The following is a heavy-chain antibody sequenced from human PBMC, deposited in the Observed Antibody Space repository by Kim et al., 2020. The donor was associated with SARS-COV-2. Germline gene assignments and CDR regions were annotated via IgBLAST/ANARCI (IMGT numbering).Heavy chain of an antibody. J-gene: IGHJ6*02. CDR2: IGTAGDT. Sequence: GGSLRLSCAASGFTFSSYDMHWVRQATGKGLEWVSAIGTAGDTYYPGSVKGRFTISRENAKNSLYLQMNSLRAGDTAVYYCAREFGNYGMDVWVQGTTVTVSS. D-gene: IGHD3-16*01. CDR3: AREFGNYGMDV. CDR1: GFTFSSYD. V-gene: IGHV3-13*04.